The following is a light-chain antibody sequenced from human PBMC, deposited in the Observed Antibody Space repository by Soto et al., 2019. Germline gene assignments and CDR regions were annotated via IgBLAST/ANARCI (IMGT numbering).Light chain of an antibody. J-gene: IGKJ2*01. CDR2: GAS. CDR3: KQYGSSPPYT. V-gene: IGKV3-20*01. CDR1: QSVSSSY. Sequence: EIVLTQSPGPLSLSPGERATLSCRASQSVSSSYLAWYQQKPGQAPRLLIYGASSRATGIPDRFSGSGSGTDFTLTISTLEPEDFAVYYCKQYGSSPPYTFGQGTKLEIK.